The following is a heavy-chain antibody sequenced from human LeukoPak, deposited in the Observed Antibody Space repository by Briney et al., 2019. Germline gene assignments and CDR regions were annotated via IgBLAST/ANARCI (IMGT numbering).Heavy chain of an antibody. D-gene: IGHD6-13*01. V-gene: IGHV4-4*02. CDR1: GGSISSSNW. J-gene: IGHJ5*02. CDR3: ARGRGSSWYNWFDP. Sequence: PSETLSLTCAVSGGSISSSNWWSWVRQPPGKGLEWIGEINHSGSTNYNPSLKSRVTISVDTSKNQFSLKLSSVTAADTAVYYCARGRGSSWYNWFDPWGQGTLVTVSS. CDR2: INHSGST.